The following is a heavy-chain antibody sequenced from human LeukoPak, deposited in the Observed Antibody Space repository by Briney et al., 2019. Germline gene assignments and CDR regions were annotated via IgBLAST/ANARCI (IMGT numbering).Heavy chain of an antibody. Sequence: GGSLRLSCAASGFTFSDYYMSWIRQAPGKGLEWVSYISSSGSTIYYAGSVKGRFTISRDNAKNSLYLQMNSLRAEDTAVYYCARDPYYYDSSGYYSYYYYYMDVWGKGTTVTISS. CDR2: ISSSGSTI. D-gene: IGHD3-22*01. CDR3: ARDPYYYDSSGYYSYYYYYMDV. CDR1: GFTFSDYY. J-gene: IGHJ6*03. V-gene: IGHV3-11*04.